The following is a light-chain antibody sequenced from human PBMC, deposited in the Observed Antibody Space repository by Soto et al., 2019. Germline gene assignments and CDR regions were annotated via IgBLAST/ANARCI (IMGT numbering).Light chain of an antibody. Sequence: QSAPTQPASVSGSLGQSITISCTGTNSDVGRYNLVSWYQHHPGKAPKFLIYEGTKRPSGVSSRLSGSKSGNTASLTISGLQAEDEAHYYCCSYAGSSAYVFGTGTKLTVL. J-gene: IGLJ1*01. CDR2: EGT. CDR3: CSYAGSSAYV. V-gene: IGLV2-23*01. CDR1: NSDVGRYNL.